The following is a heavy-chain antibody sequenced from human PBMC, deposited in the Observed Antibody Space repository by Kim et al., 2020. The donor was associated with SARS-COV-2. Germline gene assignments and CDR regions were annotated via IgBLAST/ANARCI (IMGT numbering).Heavy chain of an antibody. CDR1: GFTFSSYS. Sequence: GGSLRLSCAASGFTFSSYSMNWVRQAPGKGLEWVSSISSSSSYIYYADSVKGRFTISRDNAKNSLYLQMNSLRAEDTAVYYCATTLWASSNYDYVWGPDYWGQGTLVTVSS. D-gene: IGHD3-16*01. CDR2: ISSSSSYI. V-gene: IGHV3-21*01. J-gene: IGHJ4*02. CDR3: ATTLWASSNYDYVWGPDY.